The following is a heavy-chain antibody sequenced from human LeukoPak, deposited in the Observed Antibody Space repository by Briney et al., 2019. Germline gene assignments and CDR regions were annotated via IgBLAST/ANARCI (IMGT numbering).Heavy chain of an antibody. D-gene: IGHD5-18*01. Sequence: SETLSLTCAVYGGYFSGYYWSWIRQPPGKGLEWIGEINHSGSTNYNPSLKSRVTISVDTSKNQFSLKLSSVTAADTAVYYCARSSPKNSYGCYWGQGTLVTVSS. V-gene: IGHV4-34*01. CDR3: ARSSPKNSYGCY. CDR1: GGYFSGYY. J-gene: IGHJ4*02. CDR2: INHSGST.